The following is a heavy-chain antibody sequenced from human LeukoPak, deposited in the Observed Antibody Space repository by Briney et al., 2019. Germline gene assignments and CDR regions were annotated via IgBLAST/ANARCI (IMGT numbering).Heavy chain of an antibody. V-gene: IGHV3-30*04. J-gene: IGHJ4*02. D-gene: IGHD6-13*01. CDR1: GYMFSSFA. CDR3: ARDSAGNDY. Sequence: GGSLRLSCTDSGYMFSSFAMNWVRQAPGKGLEWLSLISHDGTSRYFADSVKGRCTISRDNAKNSLYLQMNSLRAEDTAMYYCARDSAGNDYWGQGTLVTVSS. CDR2: ISHDGTSR.